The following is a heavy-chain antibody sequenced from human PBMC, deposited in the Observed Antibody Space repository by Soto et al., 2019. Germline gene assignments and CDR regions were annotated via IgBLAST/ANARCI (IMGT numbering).Heavy chain of an antibody. CDR3: GRGAGIGDY. CDR1: GFSFSSNW. J-gene: IGHJ4*02. V-gene: IGHV3-7*04. CDR2: IKEDGSEK. Sequence: EVQMVEAGGGLVQPGGSLRLSCAASGFSFSSNWMSWVRQAPGKGLEWVANIKEDGSEKYYVDVVKGRFTSSRDNAKNSVYLQMNSLRVEDTAVYYCGRGAGIGDYGGQGALVTVSS. D-gene: IGHD3-10*01.